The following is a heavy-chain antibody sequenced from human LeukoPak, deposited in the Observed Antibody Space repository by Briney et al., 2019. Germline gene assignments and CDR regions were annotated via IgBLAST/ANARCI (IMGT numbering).Heavy chain of an antibody. CDR2: VKYDGSEK. D-gene: IGHD3-10*01. J-gene: IGHJ4*02. CDR1: GFTFNDYW. V-gene: IGHV3-7*04. Sequence: GGSLRLSCAASGFTFNDYWMNWVRQAPGKGLGWVANVKYDGSEKYYVDSVKGRFTISRDNAKNSLYLQMNSLRAEDTAVYYCARGRHFGSGTHYMAFYSDSWGQGALVTVSS. CDR3: ARGRHFGSGTHYMAFYSDS.